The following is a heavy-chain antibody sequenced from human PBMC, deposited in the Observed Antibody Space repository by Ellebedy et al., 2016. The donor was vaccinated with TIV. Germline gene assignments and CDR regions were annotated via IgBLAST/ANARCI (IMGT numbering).Heavy chain of an antibody. J-gene: IGHJ4*02. CDR2: IKPNNGDT. CDR3: ARDANFNY. Sequence: AASVKVSCKASGYTFTGYYIHWVRQAPGQGLEWMGWIKPNNGDTNSAPKFQGRVTMTRDTSISTAYMELSSLRSDDTAVFYCARDANFNYWGQGTLVTVSS. CDR1: GYTFTGYY. V-gene: IGHV1-2*02.